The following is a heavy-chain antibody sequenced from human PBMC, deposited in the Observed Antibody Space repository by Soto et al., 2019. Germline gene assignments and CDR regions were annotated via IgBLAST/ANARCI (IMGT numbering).Heavy chain of an antibody. V-gene: IGHV4-59*01. CDR1: GGSISSYY. CDR3: ARTLIEKQLVESQPFDL. CDR2: IYYSGST. D-gene: IGHD6-13*01. Sequence: QVPLQESGPGLVKPSETLSLTCTVSGGSISSYYWSWIRQPPGKGLEWIGYIYYSGSTNYNPSLKRRVTISVDTSKNQFSLKLSSLTAADTAVYYWARTLIEKQLVESQPFDLWGQGTMVTVSS. J-gene: IGHJ3*01.